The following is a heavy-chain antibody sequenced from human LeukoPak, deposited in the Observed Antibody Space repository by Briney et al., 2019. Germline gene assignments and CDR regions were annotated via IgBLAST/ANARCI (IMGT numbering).Heavy chain of an antibody. D-gene: IGHD3-22*01. J-gene: IGHJ4*02. CDR2: IIPIFGTA. CDR3: ARSIGVITMIVVVEYYFDY. CDR1: GGTFSSYA. Sequence: ASVKVSCKASGGTFSSYAISWVRQAPGQGLEWMGGIIPIFGTANYAQKFQGRVTITADGSTSTAYMELSSLRSEDTAVYYCARSIGVITMIVVVEYYFDYWGQGTLVTVSS. V-gene: IGHV1-69*13.